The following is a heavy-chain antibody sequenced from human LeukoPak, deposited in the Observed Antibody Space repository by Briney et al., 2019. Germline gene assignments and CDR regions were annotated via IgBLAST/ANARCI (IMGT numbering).Heavy chain of an antibody. V-gene: IGHV3-21*01. J-gene: IGHJ4*02. CDR1: GFTFSSYS. D-gene: IGHD2-15*01. Sequence: PGGSLRLSCAASGFTFSSYSTNWVRQAPGKGLEWVSSISISSSYIYYADSVKGRFTISRDNAKNSLYLQMNSLRAEDTAVYYCARAPLGYCSGGSCYDLDYWGQGTLATVSS. CDR3: ARAPLGYCSGGSCYDLDY. CDR2: ISISSSYI.